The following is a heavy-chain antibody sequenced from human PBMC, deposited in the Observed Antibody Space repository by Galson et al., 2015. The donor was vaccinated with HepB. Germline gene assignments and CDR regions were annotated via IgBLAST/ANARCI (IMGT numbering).Heavy chain of an antibody. V-gene: IGHV3-23*01. CDR3: AKNSTG. D-gene: IGHD4-17*01. Sequence: SLRLSCAASGFTFNSYVMILVRQAPGKGPEWVSAISGGGHSTYYADSVKGRFTISRDNSKNTLFLQMNSLRADDTAVYYCAKNSTGWGQGTLVTVSS. J-gene: IGHJ4*02. CDR1: GFTFNSYV. CDR2: ISGGGHST.